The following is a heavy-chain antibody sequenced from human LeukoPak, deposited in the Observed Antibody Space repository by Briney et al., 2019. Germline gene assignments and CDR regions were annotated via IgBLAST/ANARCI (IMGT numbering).Heavy chain of an antibody. D-gene: IGHD6-19*01. Sequence: ASVKVSCKASGYTFTSYGISWVRQAPGQGLEWMGWISAYNGNTNYAQKLQGRVTMTTDTSTSTAYMELRSLRSDDTAVYYCARKAVADPMVYYFDYGGQGTLVTVSA. V-gene: IGHV1-18*01. CDR3: ARKAVADPMVYYFDY. CDR2: ISAYNGNT. J-gene: IGHJ4*02. CDR1: GYTFTSYG.